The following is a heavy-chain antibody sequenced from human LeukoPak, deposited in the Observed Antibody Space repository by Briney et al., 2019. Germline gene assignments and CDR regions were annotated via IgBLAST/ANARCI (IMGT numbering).Heavy chain of an antibody. CDR1: GFTFDDYA. CDR3: ARDLLGSGWYVGYFDY. CDR2: ISWNSGSI. Sequence: GRSLRLSCAASGFTFDDYAMHWVRQAPGKGLEWVSGISWNSGSIGYADSVKGRFTISRDNAKNSLYLQMNSLRAEDTAVYYCARDLLGSGWYVGYFDYWGQGTLVTVSS. V-gene: IGHV3-9*01. D-gene: IGHD6-19*01. J-gene: IGHJ4*02.